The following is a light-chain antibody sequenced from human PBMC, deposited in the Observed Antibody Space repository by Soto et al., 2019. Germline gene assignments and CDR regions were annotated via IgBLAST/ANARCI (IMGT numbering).Light chain of an antibody. V-gene: IGKV1-5*01. CDR3: QQSYSTPTT. CDR1: HNINRW. Sequence: DLQITQSPSIMSASVGDRVTITCRASHNINRWLAWYQQKPGKAPKLLIYDDSRLESGVPSRFGGSGSGSEFTLTICSLQPEDFATYHCQQSYSTPTTSGQGTKVDIK. J-gene: IGKJ1*01. CDR2: DDS.